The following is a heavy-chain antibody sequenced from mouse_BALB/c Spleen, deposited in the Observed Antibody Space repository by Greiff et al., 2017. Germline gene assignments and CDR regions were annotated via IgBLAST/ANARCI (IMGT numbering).Heavy chain of an antibody. V-gene: IGHV1S81*02. CDR2: INPSNGRT. CDR3: ARGYDGDYAMDY. Sequence: QVQLQQPGAELVKPGASVKLSCKASGYTFTSYWMHWVKQRPGQGLEWIGEINPSNGRTNYNEKFKSKATLTVDKSSSTAYMQLSSLTSEDSAVYYCARGYDGDYAMDYWGQGTSVTVSS. CDR1: GYTFTSYW. J-gene: IGHJ4*01. D-gene: IGHD2-3*01.